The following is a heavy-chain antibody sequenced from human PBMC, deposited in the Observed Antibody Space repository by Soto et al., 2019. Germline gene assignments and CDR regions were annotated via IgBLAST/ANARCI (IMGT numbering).Heavy chain of an antibody. V-gene: IGHV4-34*01. Sequence: PSETLSLGCDFYGGWFIGYYWRWIRQPPGKGLEWIREINHSGSTNYNPSLKSRTTISAHTSKNQLSLKVSSVTAADTAVYYCARGGGYSFGFDYYHGMDVWGPGTTVTVS. CDR1: GGWFIGYY. D-gene: IGHD5-18*01. J-gene: IGHJ6*02. CDR2: INHSGST. CDR3: ARGGGYSFGFDYYHGMDV.